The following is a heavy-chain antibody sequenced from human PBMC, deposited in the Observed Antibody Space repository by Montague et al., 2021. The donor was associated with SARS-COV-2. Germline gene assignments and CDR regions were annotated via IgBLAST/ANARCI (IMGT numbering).Heavy chain of an antibody. CDR2: SYYRSKWNS. V-gene: IGHV6-1*01. CDR1: GDSDSSNSVG. J-gene: IGHJ4*02. CDR3: VRYSGWFYFDY. Sequence: CSLSGDSDSSNSVGRSWIRQTPSRGPEWLGRSYYRSKWNSDCAQSVRGRVTVNPDASKNKFSLELNEVTPEDTAVDYCVRYSGWFYFDYWGQGTLVTVSS. D-gene: IGHD6-19*01.